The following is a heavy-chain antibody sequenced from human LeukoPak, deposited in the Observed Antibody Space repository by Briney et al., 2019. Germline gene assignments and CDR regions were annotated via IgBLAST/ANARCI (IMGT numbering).Heavy chain of an antibody. V-gene: IGHV4-59*01. D-gene: IGHD3-10*01. CDR2: IYYSGST. CDR3: ARSGTLEVRGATIWVFDY. Sequence: SKTLSLTCTVSGGSISSYYWSWIRQPPGKGLEWIGYIYYSGSTNYNPSLKSRVTISVDTSKNQFSLKLSSVTAADTAVYYCARSGTLEVRGATIWVFDYWGQGTLVTVSS. J-gene: IGHJ4*02. CDR1: GGSISSYY.